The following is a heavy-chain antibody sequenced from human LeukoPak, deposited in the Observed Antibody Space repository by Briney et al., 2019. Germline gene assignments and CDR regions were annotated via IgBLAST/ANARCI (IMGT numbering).Heavy chain of an antibody. V-gene: IGHV3-30*02. CDR3: AKQGRGYYYDSSGYPAH. J-gene: IGHJ4*02. CDR2: IRYDGSNK. D-gene: IGHD3-22*01. Sequence: GGSLRLSCAASGFTFSSYGMHWVRQAPGKGLEWVAFIRYDGSNKYYADSVKGRFTISRDNSKNTLYLQMNSLRAEDTAEYYCAKQGRGYYYDSSGYPAHWGQGTLVTVSS. CDR1: GFTFSSYG.